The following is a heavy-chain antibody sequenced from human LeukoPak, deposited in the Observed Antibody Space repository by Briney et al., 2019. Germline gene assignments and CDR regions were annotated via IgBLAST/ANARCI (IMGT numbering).Heavy chain of an antibody. CDR1: GGTFSSYA. V-gene: IGHV1-69*13. J-gene: IGHJ4*02. D-gene: IGHD2-2*01. Sequence: ASVKVSCKASGGTFSSYAISWVRQAPGQGLEWMGGIIPIFGTANYAQKFQGRVTITADESTSTAYMELSSLRSEDTAVYYCARWVVLPAAHTYYFDYWGQGTLVTVSS. CDR2: IIPIFGTA. CDR3: ARWVVLPAAHTYYFDY.